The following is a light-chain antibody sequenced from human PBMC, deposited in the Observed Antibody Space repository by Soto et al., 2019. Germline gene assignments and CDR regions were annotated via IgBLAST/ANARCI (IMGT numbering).Light chain of an antibody. CDR1: QRVSYY. Sequence: EILMTQSPATLSVSPGERVTFSCRASQRVSYYLAWYQQKPGQAPRLLIYDASTRATGIPVRFSGSGSGTEFTLTISSLQSEDFGVYYCQQNKDWPGTFGQGTKV. CDR2: DAS. J-gene: IGKJ1*01. V-gene: IGKV3-15*01. CDR3: QQNKDWPGT.